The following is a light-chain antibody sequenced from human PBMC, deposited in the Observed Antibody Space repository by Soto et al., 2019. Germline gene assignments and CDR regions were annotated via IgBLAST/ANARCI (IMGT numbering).Light chain of an antibody. CDR1: SSDVGGYNY. V-gene: IGLV2-8*01. Sequence: QSVLTQPPSASGSPGQSVTISCTGTSSDVGGYNYVSWYQQHPGKAPKLMIYEVGKRHSGVPARFSGSKSGNTASLTVSGLQAEDEADYYCSSYAGSNNLVFGTGTKVTV. J-gene: IGLJ1*01. CDR3: SSYAGSNNLV. CDR2: EVG.